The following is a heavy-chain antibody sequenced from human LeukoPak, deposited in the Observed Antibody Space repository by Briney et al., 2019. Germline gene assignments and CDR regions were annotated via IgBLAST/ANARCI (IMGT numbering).Heavy chain of an antibody. V-gene: IGHV1-8*01. D-gene: IGHD4-23*01. CDR2: MNPSSGKT. CDR3: ARETPSRYFDY. Sequence: ASVKVSCKASGYTLTSYDINWVRQATGQGLEWMGWMNPSSGKTGYAQKFQGRISMTRNTSLSTAYMELSSLRSEDTAVYYCARETPSRYFDYWGQGTLVTVSS. CDR1: GYTLTSYD. J-gene: IGHJ4*02.